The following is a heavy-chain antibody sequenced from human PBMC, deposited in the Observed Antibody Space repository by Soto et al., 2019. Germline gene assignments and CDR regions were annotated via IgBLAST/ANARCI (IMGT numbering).Heavy chain of an antibody. V-gene: IGHV4-59*01. CDR2: IYYSGST. D-gene: IGHD3-10*01. CDR1: GGSISSYY. CDR3: AGSSVYYYGSGLVWFDP. J-gene: IGHJ5*02. Sequence: PSETLSLTCTVSGGSISSYYWSWIRQPPGKGLEWIGYIYYSGSTNYNPSLKSRVAISVDTSKNQFSLKLSSVTAADTAVYYCAGSSVYYYGSGLVWFDPWGQGTLVTVS.